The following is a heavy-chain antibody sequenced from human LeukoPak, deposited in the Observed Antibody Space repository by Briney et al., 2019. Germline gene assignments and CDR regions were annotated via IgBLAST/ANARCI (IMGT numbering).Heavy chain of an antibody. CDR1: GYTFADYY. Sequence: GASVKVFCKTSGYTFADYYIHWVRQAPGQGLEWMGWINPNNGDTKYAQKFRGRVTMTRDTSISTAYMELSRLTSDDTAVYYCSRGPSCSSTSCYDPWGQGTLVTVSS. V-gene: IGHV1-2*02. CDR3: SRGPSCSSTSCYDP. D-gene: IGHD2-2*01. J-gene: IGHJ5*02. CDR2: INPNNGDT.